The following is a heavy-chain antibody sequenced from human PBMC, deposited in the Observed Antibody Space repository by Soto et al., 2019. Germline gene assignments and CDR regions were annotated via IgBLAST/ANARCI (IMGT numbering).Heavy chain of an antibody. V-gene: IGHV1-46*01. CDR2: INPSGGST. CDR3: ARPPFPGCINGVCYPCDH. CDR1: GYTFTHDY. J-gene: IGHJ4*02. Sequence: ASVKVSCKASGYTFTHDYIHWVRQAPGQGLEWMGMINPSGGSTDYAQKFQGWVTMTTDTSTTTVYMELSSLRSDDTAVYYCARPPFPGCINGVCYPCDHWGQGTLVTVSS. D-gene: IGHD2-8*01.